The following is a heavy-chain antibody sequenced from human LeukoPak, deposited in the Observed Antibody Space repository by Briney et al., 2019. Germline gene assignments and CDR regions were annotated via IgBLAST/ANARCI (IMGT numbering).Heavy chain of an antibody. V-gene: IGHV1-18*01. D-gene: IGHD1/OR15-1a*01. CDR2: ISAYNGNT. CDR1: GYTFTSYG. CDR3: ARGGQGENKLDY. J-gene: IGHJ4*02. Sequence: ASVKVSCKASGYTFTSYGISWVRQAPGQGLEWMGWISAYNGNTNYAQKLQGRVTMTRDMSTSTVYMELSSLRSEDTAVYYCARGGQGENKLDYWGQGTLVTVSS.